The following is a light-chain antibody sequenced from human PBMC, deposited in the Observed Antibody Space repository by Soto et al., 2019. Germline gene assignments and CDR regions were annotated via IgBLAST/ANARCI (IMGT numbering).Light chain of an antibody. Sequence: EIVMKQSPATLSLSPGERAALSCRASQSVTTNLAWYRQKPGQAPRLLIYGASTRATDIPARFSGSGSGTEFTLTISSLQSEDFAIYYCQQYNKWPQTFGQGTKVEIK. CDR1: QSVTTN. V-gene: IGKV3-15*01. J-gene: IGKJ1*01. CDR2: GAS. CDR3: QQYNKWPQT.